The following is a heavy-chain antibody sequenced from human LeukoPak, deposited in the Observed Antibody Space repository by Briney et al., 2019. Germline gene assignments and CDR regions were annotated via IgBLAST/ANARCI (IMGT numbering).Heavy chain of an antibody. V-gene: IGHV3-43*02. D-gene: IGHD6-13*01. CDR2: ISGDGGST. Sequence: PGRSLRLSCAASGFTFDDYAMHWVRQAPGKGLEWVSLISGDGGSTYYADSVKGRFTISRDNSKNSLYLQMNSLRTEDTALYYCAKDIDASGYSSSWYPDYWGQGTLVTVSS. CDR3: AKDIDASGYSSSWYPDY. CDR1: GFTFDDYA. J-gene: IGHJ4*02.